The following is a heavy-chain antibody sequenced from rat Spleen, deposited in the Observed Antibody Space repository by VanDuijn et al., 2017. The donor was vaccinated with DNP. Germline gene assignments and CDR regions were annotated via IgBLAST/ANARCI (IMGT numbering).Heavy chain of an antibody. J-gene: IGHJ3*01. CDR3: TREGTALFAY. CDR2: ISSGGTT. CDR1: GFSLTNYG. D-gene: IGHD1-11*01. V-gene: IGHV2S12*01. Sequence: QVQLKESGPGLVQPSQTLSLTCTVSGFSLTNYGVSWVRQPPGKGLEWIAAISSGGTTYYNSALKSRLSISRDTSKNQVFLKMNSLQTEDTAFYFCTREGTALFAYWGQGTLVTVSS.